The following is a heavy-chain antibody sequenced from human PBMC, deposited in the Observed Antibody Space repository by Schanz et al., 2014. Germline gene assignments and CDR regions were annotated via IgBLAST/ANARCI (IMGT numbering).Heavy chain of an antibody. V-gene: IGHV3-23*01. CDR1: GFTFSAYA. CDR3: ARDNSHWLVDY. Sequence: EVQLLESGGGLVQPGGSLRLSCAASGFTFSAYAMTWVRQIPGKGLEWVSAISASGGTTYYADSVKGRFTISRDNAKNSLFLQMNSLRPEDTALYYCARDNSHWLVDYWGQGTLVTVSS. CDR2: ISASGGTT. D-gene: IGHD6-19*01. J-gene: IGHJ4*02.